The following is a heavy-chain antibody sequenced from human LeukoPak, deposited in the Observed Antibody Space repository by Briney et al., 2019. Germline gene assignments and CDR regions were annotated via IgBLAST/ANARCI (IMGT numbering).Heavy chain of an antibody. D-gene: IGHD3-10*01. CDR3: ARDDYYGSGSYHD. Sequence: SETLSLTCTVSGGSISSYYWSWIRQPPGKGLEWTGYIYYSGSTNYNPSLKSRVTISVDASKNQFSLKLSSVTAADTAVYYCARDDYYGSGSYHDWGQGTLVTVSS. CDR1: GGSISSYY. J-gene: IGHJ4*02. CDR2: IYYSGST. V-gene: IGHV4-59*01.